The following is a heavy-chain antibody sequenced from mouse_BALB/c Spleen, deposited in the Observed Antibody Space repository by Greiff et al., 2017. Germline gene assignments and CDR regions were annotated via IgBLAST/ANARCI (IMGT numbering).Heavy chain of an antibody. CDR2: IRNKANGYTT. CDR3: AREVGYYGSSYYFDY. V-gene: IGHV7-3*02. CDR1: GFTFTDYY. D-gene: IGHD1-1*01. Sequence: EVKLVESGGGLVQPGGSLRLSCATSGFTFTDYYMSWVRQPPGKALEWLGFIRNKANGYTTEYSASVKGRFTISRDNSQSILYLQMNTLRAEDSATYYCAREVGYYGSSYYFDYWGQGTTLTVSS. J-gene: IGHJ2*01.